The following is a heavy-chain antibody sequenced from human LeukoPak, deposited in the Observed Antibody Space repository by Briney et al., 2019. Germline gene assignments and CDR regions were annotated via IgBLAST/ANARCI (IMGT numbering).Heavy chain of an antibody. Sequence: GASVKVSCKASGYTFTGYYMHWVRQAPGQGLEWMGWINPNSGGTNYAQKFQGRVTMTRDTSISTAYMELSRLRSDDTAVYYCARGVTIFGVVKLKTLDYYYYMDVWGKGTTVTVSS. CDR2: INPNSGGT. CDR3: ARGVTIFGVVKLKTLDYYYYMDV. V-gene: IGHV1-2*02. J-gene: IGHJ6*03. CDR1: GYTFTGYY. D-gene: IGHD3-3*01.